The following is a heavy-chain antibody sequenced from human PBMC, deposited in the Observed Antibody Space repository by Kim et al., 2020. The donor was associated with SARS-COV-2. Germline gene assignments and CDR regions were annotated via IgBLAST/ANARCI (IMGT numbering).Heavy chain of an antibody. CDR2: ISAYNGNK. CDR1: GYTFTSYG. V-gene: IGHV1-18*01. J-gene: IGHJ6*02. D-gene: IGHD2-2*02. CDR3: ARGFYCSSTSCYKYYYYGMDV. Sequence: ASVKVSCKASGYTFTSYGISWVRQAPGQGLEWMGWISAYNGNKNYAQKLQGRVTMTTDTSTSTAYMELRSLRSDDTAVYYCARGFYCSSTSCYKYYYYGMDVWGQGTTVTVSS.